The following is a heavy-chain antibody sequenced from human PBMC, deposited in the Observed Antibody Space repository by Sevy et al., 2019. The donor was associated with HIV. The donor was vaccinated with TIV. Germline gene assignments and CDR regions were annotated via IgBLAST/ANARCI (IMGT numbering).Heavy chain of an antibody. Sequence: GGYLRLSCAASGFTFSSYAMSWVRQAPGKGLEWVSAISGSGGSTYYADSVKGRFTISRDNSKNTLYLQMNSLRAEDTAVYYCAKGREKAAGRYYYYGMDVWGQGTTVTVSS. CDR2: ISGSGGST. CDR1: GFTFSSYA. D-gene: IGHD6-13*01. CDR3: AKGREKAAGRYYYYGMDV. V-gene: IGHV3-23*01. J-gene: IGHJ6*02.